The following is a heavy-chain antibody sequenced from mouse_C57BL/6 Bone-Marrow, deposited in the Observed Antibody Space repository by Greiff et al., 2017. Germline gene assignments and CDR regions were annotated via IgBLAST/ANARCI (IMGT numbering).Heavy chain of an antibody. Sequence: DVKLVESGGGLVKPGGSLKLSCAASGFTFSSYTMSWVRQPPETRLEWVATISGGGGNTYYPDSVKGRFTISRDNAKNTLYLQMSSLRSEDTALYYWARQLYSWDYWGQGTAVTVSS. CDR3: ARQLYSWDY. CDR1: GFTFSSYT. D-gene: IGHD2-1*01. J-gene: IGHJ4*01. CDR2: ISGGGGNT. V-gene: IGHV5-9*01.